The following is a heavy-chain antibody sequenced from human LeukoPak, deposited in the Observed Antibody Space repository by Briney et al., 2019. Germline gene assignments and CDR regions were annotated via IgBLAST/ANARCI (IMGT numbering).Heavy chain of an antibody. CDR3: ARDLAYDDYYYYGMDV. CDR1: GFTVSSNY. D-gene: IGHD3-3*01. J-gene: IGHJ6*02. V-gene: IGHV3-66*01. CDR2: IYSGGST. Sequence: GGSLRLSCAASGFTVSSNYMSWVRQAPGKVLEWVSVIYSGGSTYYADSVKGRFTISRDNSKNTLYLQMNSLRAEDTAVYYCARDLAYDDYYYYGMDVWGQGTTVTVSS.